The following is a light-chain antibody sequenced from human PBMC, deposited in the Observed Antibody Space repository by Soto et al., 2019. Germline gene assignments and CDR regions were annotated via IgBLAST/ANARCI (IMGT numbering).Light chain of an antibody. Sequence: EIVFTQSPATLSLSPGERATLSCRASQSVSSYLAWYQQKPGQAPRLLIYDASSRATGIPARFSGSGSGTDFTLTLSSLEPEDFAVYYCQQRSNWPVTFGQGTKWISN. CDR1: QSVSSY. J-gene: IGKJ1*01. CDR2: DAS. CDR3: QQRSNWPVT. V-gene: IGKV3-11*01.